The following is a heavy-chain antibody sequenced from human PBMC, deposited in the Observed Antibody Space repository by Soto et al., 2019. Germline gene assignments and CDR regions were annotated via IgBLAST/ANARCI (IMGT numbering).Heavy chain of an antibody. CDR1: GYTFTSYG. D-gene: IGHD3-10*01. CDR3: ARPVDGSGSYPSGMDV. V-gene: IGHV1-18*01. J-gene: IGHJ6*02. Sequence: QVQLVQSGAEVKKPGASVKVSCKASGYTFTSYGISWVRQAPGQGLEWMGWISAYNGNTNYAQKLQGRVNMTTYTSTSKADMELRSLRSDETAVYYCARPVDGSGSYPSGMDVWGQGTTVTVSS. CDR2: ISAYNGNT.